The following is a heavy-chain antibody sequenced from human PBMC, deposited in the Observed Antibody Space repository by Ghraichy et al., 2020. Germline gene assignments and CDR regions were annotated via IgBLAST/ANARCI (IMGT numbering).Heavy chain of an antibody. CDR1: GFTLSNFW. D-gene: IGHD2-15*01. CDR2: INSAGSST. J-gene: IGHJ4*02. CDR3: AREYCTGGSCYFGTGGSHFDY. Sequence: GGSLRLSCAASGFTLSNFWMHWVRQAPGKGLVWVSRINSAGSSTTYADSVRGRFTISRDNAKNTLYLQMSSLRADDTAVYYCAREYCTGGSCYFGTGGSHFDYWGQGTLVTVSS. V-gene: IGHV3-74*01.